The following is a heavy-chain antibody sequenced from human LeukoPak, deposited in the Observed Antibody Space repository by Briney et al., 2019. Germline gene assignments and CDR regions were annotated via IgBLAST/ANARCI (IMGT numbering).Heavy chain of an antibody. V-gene: IGHV3-48*01. CDR2: ISSSSSTI. Sequence: PGGSLRLSCAASGFIFGSYSMNWVRQAPGKGLEWVSYISSSSSTIYYADSVKGRFTISRDNAKNSLYLQMNSLRAEDTAVYYCARDAMEWLFPLDYWGQGTLVTVSS. D-gene: IGHD3-3*01. CDR1: GFIFGSYS. CDR3: ARDAMEWLFPLDY. J-gene: IGHJ4*02.